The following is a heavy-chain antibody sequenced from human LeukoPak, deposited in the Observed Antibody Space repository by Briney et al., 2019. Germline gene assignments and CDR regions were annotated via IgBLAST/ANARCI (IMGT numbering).Heavy chain of an antibody. J-gene: IGHJ2*01. CDR1: GGSISSYY. V-gene: IGHV4-59*12. CDR2: IYYSGST. CDR3: ARVGTIGWYFDL. Sequence: SETLSLTCTVSGGSISSYYWSWIRQPPGKGLEWIGYIYYSGSTNYNPSLKSRVTISVDRSKNQFSLKLSSVTAADTAVYYCARVGTIGWYFDLWGRGTLVTVSS. D-gene: IGHD3-9*01.